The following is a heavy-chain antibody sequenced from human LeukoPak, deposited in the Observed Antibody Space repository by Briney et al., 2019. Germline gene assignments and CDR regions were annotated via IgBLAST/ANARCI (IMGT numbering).Heavy chain of an antibody. CDR3: ARGAGCSSTSCYMHYYYGMDV. Sequence: SETLSLTCTVSGGSISSYYWSWIRQPPGKGLEWIGYIYYSGSTDYNSSLKSRVTISVDTSKNQFSLKLSSVTAADTAVYYCARGAGCSSTSCYMHYYYGMDVWGQGTTVTVSS. CDR2: IYYSGST. D-gene: IGHD2-2*02. J-gene: IGHJ6*02. CDR1: GGSISSYY. V-gene: IGHV4-59*01.